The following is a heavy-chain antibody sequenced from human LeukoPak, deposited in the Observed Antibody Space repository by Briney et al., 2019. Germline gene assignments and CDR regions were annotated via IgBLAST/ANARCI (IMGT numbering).Heavy chain of an antibody. D-gene: IGHD3-9*01. J-gene: IGHJ5*02. CDR3: ARDEPAYDILTGYLNR. Sequence: GGSLRRYCAASGFTVSSNYMSWVRQAPGKGLEWVSVIYSGGSTYYADSVKGRFTISRDNSKNTLYLQMNSLRAEDTAVYYCARDEPAYDILTGYLNRWGQGTLVTVSS. CDR1: GFTVSSNY. CDR2: IYSGGST. V-gene: IGHV3-66*01.